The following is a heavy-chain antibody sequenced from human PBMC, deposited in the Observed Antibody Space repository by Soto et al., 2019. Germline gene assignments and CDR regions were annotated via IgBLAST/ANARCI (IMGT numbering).Heavy chain of an antibody. D-gene: IGHD2-15*01. CDR1: GYSLTSYW. Sequence: EVQLVQSGAEVKKPGESLKISCKGSGYSLTSYWIGWVRQMPGKGLEWMGIIYPGDSDTRYSPSFQGQVTISADKSISTAYLQLSSLKASDTAMYYCARGSLIEYCRGGSCYSTEYFQHWGQGTLVTVSS. CDR3: ARGSLIEYCRGGSCYSTEYFQH. J-gene: IGHJ1*01. CDR2: IYPGDSDT. V-gene: IGHV5-51*01.